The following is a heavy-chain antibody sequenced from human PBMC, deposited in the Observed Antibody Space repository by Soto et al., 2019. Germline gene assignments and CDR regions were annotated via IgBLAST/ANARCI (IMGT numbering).Heavy chain of an antibody. CDR2: IYSSGRS. Sequence: PSETLSLTCAVSGASISNGDYSWSWIRQPPGRALEWIGYIYSSGRSDYNPSLKSRVTISIDRSKNQFSLRLTSVTAADAAVYHCARGRQGPFFDFWGQGALVTGSS. V-gene: IGHV4-30-2*01. J-gene: IGHJ5*01. CDR3: ARGRQGPFFDF. CDR1: GASISNGDYS.